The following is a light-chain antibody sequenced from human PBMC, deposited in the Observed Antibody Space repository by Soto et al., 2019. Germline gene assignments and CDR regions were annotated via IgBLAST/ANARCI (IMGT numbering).Light chain of an antibody. V-gene: IGKV3-20*01. CDR2: GAS. Sequence: IVMTQSPATLSVSPGDRATLSCRASQSVSSNLAWYQQKPGQAPRLLIYGASNRATGIPDRFSGSGSGTDFTLTISRLEPEDFAVYYCQQYGNSRGTFGQGTKVDI. J-gene: IGKJ1*01. CDR1: QSVSSN. CDR3: QQYGNSRGT.